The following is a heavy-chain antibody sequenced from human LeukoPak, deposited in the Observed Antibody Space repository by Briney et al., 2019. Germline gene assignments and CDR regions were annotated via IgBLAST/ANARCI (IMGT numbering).Heavy chain of an antibody. J-gene: IGHJ4*02. Sequence: GGSLRLSCAASGFTFSSYAMSWVRQAPGKGLGWVSAISGSGGSTYYADSVKGRFTISRDNSKNTLYLQMSSLRAEDTAVYYCAAPCDSSGYYPFYFDYWGQGTLVTVSS. CDR3: AAPCDSSGYYPFYFDY. D-gene: IGHD3-22*01. CDR1: GFTFSSYA. V-gene: IGHV3-23*01. CDR2: ISGSGGST.